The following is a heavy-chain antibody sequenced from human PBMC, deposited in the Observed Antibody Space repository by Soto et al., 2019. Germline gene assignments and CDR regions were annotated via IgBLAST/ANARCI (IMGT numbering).Heavy chain of an antibody. Sequence: SGPTLVNPTQTLTLTCTFSGFSLSTSGVGVGWIRQPPGKALEWLALIYWNDDKRYSPSLKSRLTITKDTSKNQVVLTMTNMDPVDTATYYCAHGDIDVGVPAAFCCWGQGSLVTVSS. CDR3: AHGDIDVGVPAAFCC. V-gene: IGHV2-5*01. D-gene: IGHD2-2*01. J-gene: IGHJ1*01. CDR1: GFSLSTSGVG. CDR2: IYWNDDK.